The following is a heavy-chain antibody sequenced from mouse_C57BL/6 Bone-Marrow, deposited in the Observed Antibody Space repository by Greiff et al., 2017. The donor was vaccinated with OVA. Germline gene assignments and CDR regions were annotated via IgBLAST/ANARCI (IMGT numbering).Heavy chain of an antibody. CDR3: ARGGEGGFAY. CDR1: GFTFSSYA. Sequence: EVQLVESGGGLVKPGGSLKLSCAASGFTFSSYAMSWVRQTPEKRLEWVATISDGGSYTYYPDNVKGRFTISRDNAKNNLYLQMSHLKSEDTAMYYCARGGEGGFAYWGQGTLVTVSA. V-gene: IGHV5-4*01. J-gene: IGHJ3*01. CDR2: ISDGGSYT.